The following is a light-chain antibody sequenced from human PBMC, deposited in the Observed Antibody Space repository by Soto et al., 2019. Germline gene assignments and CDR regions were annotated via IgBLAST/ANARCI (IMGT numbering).Light chain of an antibody. Sequence: QSVLTQPASVSGSPGQSITISCTGTSSDVGGYNYVSWYQQHPGKAPKLMIYEVSNRPSGVSNRFSGSKSGNTASLIVSGLQAADEGDYFCKSYAGSNTYAFGSGTKVTVL. V-gene: IGLV2-14*01. J-gene: IGLJ1*01. CDR3: KSYAGSNTYA. CDR2: EVS. CDR1: SSDVGGYNY.